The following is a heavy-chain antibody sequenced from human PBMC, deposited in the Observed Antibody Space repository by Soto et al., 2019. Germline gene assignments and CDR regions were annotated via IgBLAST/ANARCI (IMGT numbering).Heavy chain of an antibody. Sequence: SSETLSLTCAVYGGSFSGSYWSWIRQPPGKGLEWIGEIDHSGSTNYNPSLKSRVTISVDTSKNQFSLKVSSVTAADTAVYYCARRPIQRGAVVAAASRHKAAAGYLVFDVPGQGTTVTVAS. D-gene: IGHD2-15*01. J-gene: IGHJ6*02. CDR2: IDHSGST. CDR3: ARRPIQRGAVVAAASRHKAAAGYLVFDV. V-gene: IGHV4-34*01. CDR1: GGSFSGSY.